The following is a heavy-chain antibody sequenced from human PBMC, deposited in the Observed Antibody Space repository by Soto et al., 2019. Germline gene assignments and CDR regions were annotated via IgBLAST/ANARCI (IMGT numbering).Heavy chain of an antibody. V-gene: IGHV1-69*02. CDR2: IIPILGIA. CDR1: GGTFSSYT. D-gene: IGHD7-27*01. CDR3: ARGPSWDYYYMDV. Sequence: SVKVSCKASGGTFSSYTISWVRQAPGQGLEWMGRIIPILGIANYAQKFQGRVTITADKSTSTAYMELSSLRSEDTAVYYCARGPSWDYYYMDVWGKGTTVTVSS. J-gene: IGHJ6*03.